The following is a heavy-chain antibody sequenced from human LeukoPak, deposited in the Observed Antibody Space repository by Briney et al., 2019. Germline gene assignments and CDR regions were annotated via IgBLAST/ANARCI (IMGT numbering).Heavy chain of an antibody. Sequence: PSETLSLTCTVSGSSISSYYWGWIRQPPGKGLEWIGYIYYSGTTNYNPSLKSRVTISVDTSKNQFSLKLSSVTAADTAVYYCARVVVAGYYFDYWGQGTLVTVSS. CDR2: IYYSGTT. V-gene: IGHV4-59*12. CDR3: ARVVVAGYYFDY. J-gene: IGHJ4*02. D-gene: IGHD2-15*01. CDR1: GSSISSYY.